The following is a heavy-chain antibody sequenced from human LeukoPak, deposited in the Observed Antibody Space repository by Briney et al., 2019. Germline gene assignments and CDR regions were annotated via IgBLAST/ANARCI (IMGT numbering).Heavy chain of an antibody. CDR3: VRARCSGGSCYFFDS. CDR2: INPNGGST. V-gene: IGHV1-46*01. J-gene: IGHJ4*02. Sequence: GASVKVSCKASGLTFSGYYIHWVRQAPGQGLEWMGIINPNGGSTRYAQKFQGRVTMTRDMSTSTIYMELSSLRSEDTALFYCVRARCSGGSCYFFDSWGQGTLVTVSS. D-gene: IGHD2-15*01. CDR1: GLTFSGYY.